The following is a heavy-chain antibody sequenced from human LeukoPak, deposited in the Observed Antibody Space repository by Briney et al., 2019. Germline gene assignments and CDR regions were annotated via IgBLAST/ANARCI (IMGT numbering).Heavy chain of an antibody. D-gene: IGHD6-13*01. J-gene: IGHJ5*02. V-gene: IGHV3-23*01. CDR1: GFTFSSYA. CDR3: AKAGRGSSSQGGWFDP. CDR2: ISSSGGST. Sequence: PGGSLRLSCAASGFTFSSYAMSWVRQAPGKGLEWVSAISSSGGSTYYADSVKGRFTISRDNSKNTLYLQMNSLRAEDTAVYYCAKAGRGSSSQGGWFDPWGQGTLVTVSS.